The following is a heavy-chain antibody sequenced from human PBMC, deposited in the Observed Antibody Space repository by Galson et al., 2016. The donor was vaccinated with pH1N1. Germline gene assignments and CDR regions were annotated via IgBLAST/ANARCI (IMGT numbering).Heavy chain of an antibody. J-gene: IGHJ3*02. V-gene: IGHV3-30*02. CDR2: VHYAGNNK. D-gene: IGHD3-3*01. Sequence: SLRLSCAASGFTFNSYRMHWVRQGPGKGLEWVAFVHYAGNNKYYADSVKGRFTDSRDNSKNTLYLQMNSLRAEDTAHYYCAANPRLLEHTAFDIWGLGTRVTVSS. CDR1: GFTFNSYR. CDR3: AANPRLLEHTAFDI.